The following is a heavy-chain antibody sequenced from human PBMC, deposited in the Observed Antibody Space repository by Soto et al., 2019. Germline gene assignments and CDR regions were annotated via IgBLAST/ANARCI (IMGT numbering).Heavy chain of an antibody. D-gene: IGHD1-1*01. V-gene: IGHV3-11*06. CDR2: ISSSGSNA. CDR1: GFTFIDYY. J-gene: IGHJ4*02. CDR3: VRDQLALDS. Sequence: GGSLRLSGAASGFTFIDYYMTWIRQAPGKGLEWVSYISSSGSNANYADSVKGRFTISRDNAKNSLYLQMNSLRADDTALYYCVRDQLALDSWGQGTLVTVSS.